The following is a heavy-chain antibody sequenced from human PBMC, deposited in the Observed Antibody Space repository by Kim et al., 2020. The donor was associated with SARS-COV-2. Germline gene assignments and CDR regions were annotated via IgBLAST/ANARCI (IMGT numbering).Heavy chain of an antibody. CDR1: GYTFTSYG. Sequence: ASVKVSCKASGYTFTSYGISWVRQAPGQGLEWMGWISAYNGNTNYAQKLQGRVTMTTDTSTSTAYMELRSLRSDDTAVYYCARVGSVSKDIVVVPAALYGMDVWGQGTTVTVSS. CDR2: ISAYNGNT. J-gene: IGHJ6*02. V-gene: IGHV1-18*01. CDR3: ARVGSVSKDIVVVPAALYGMDV. D-gene: IGHD2-2*01.